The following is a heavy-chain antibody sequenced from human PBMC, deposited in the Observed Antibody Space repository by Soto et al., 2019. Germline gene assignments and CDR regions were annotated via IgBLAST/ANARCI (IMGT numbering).Heavy chain of an antibody. J-gene: IGHJ6*03. D-gene: IGHD3-3*01. CDR3: ARLYDFWSGYYLAESQRHDSPYYYYYMDV. V-gene: IGHV4-39*01. CDR2: IYYSGST. CDR1: GGSISSSSYY. Sequence: PSETLSLTCTVSGGSISSSSYYWGWIRQPPGKGLEWIGSIYYSGSTYYNPSLKSRVTISVDTSKNQFSLKLSSVTAADTAVYYCARLYDFWSGYYLAESQRHDSPYYYYYMDVWGKGTTVTVSS.